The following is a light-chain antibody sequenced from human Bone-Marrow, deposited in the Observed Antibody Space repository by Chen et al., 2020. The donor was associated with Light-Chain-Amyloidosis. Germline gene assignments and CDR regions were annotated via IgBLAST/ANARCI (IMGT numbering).Light chain of an antibody. V-gene: IGLV2-23*01. Sequence: SALTHPASVSGSPGQPITIPCTGTSSNVGDYSLVSWYQQHPGKAPKLILYEGIQRPSGVSSRFSGSMSGNTASLTISGLQTEDEADYFCYTYAGSATFVFGSATTVTVL. CDR1: SSNVGDYSL. J-gene: IGLJ1*01. CDR3: YTYAGSATFV. CDR2: EGI.